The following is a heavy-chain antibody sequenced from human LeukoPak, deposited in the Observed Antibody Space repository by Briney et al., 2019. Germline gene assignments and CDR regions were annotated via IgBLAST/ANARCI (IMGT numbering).Heavy chain of an antibody. Sequence: GGSLRLSCAASGFTFSSYWMHWVRQAPGKGLVWVSHIKSDGSTTSYADSVKGRFTISRDNSKNTLYLQMNSLRAEDTAMYYCARDRLTNDAFDIWGQGTMVTVSS. V-gene: IGHV3-74*01. CDR2: IKSDGSTT. CDR3: ARDRLTNDAFDI. J-gene: IGHJ3*02. CDR1: GFTFSSYW. D-gene: IGHD2-8*01.